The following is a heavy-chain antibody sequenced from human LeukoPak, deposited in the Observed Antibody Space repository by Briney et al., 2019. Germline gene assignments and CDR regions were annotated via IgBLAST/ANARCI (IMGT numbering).Heavy chain of an antibody. Sequence: ASVKVSCKASGYTFTSYYMHWVGQAPGQGLEWMGWINPNSGGTNYAQKFQGRVTMTRDTSISTAYMELSRLRSDDTAVYYCARDREIVVVNYYYYYMDVWGKGTTVTISS. CDR2: INPNSGGT. V-gene: IGHV1-2*02. D-gene: IGHD3-22*01. CDR1: GYTFTSYY. J-gene: IGHJ6*03. CDR3: ARDREIVVVNYYYYYMDV.